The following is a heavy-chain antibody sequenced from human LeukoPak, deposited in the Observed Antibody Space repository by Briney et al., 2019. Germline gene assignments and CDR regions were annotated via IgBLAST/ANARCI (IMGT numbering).Heavy chain of an antibody. V-gene: IGHV3-30*02. D-gene: IGHD1-26*01. Sequence: PGGSLRLSCAASGFTFSTYGIHWVRQAPGKGLEWVAFIRYDGSNKYYADSVKGRFTISRDNAKNSLYLQMNSLRAEDTAVYYCARAVGAEDWGQGTLVTVSS. J-gene: IGHJ4*02. CDR3: ARAVGAED. CDR2: IRYDGSNK. CDR1: GFTFSTYG.